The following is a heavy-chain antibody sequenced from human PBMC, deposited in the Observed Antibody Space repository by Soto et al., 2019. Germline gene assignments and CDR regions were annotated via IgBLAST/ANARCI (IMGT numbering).Heavy chain of an antibody. CDR3: VREGGDNWLDP. CDR1: GGSISSGDYY. V-gene: IGHV4-30-4*01. D-gene: IGHD3-16*01. CDR2: IYYSGST. Sequence: SETLSLTCTVSGGSISSGDYYWSWIRQPPGKGLEWIGYIYYSGSTFYNPSLKNRVTISLDTSKIQFSLKLSSVTAADTAVYYCVREGGDNWLDPWGQGTLVTVYS. J-gene: IGHJ5*02.